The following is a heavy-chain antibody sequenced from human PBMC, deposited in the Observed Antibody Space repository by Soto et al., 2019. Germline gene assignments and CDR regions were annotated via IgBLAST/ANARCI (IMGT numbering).Heavy chain of an antibody. CDR3: ESDLWSVALDV. V-gene: IGHV3-33*01. D-gene: IGHD2-15*01. CDR2: IWYDGSNK. J-gene: IGHJ6*02. CDR1: GFSINNYG. Sequence: QVQLVESGGGVVQPGRSLRLSCAASGFSINNYGMHWVRQAPGKGLEWVAGIWYDGSNKYYVDSVKGRFTVSRDISSNTLYLQMSSLRVEDAAVDYCESDLWSVALDVWGQGTTVTVSS.